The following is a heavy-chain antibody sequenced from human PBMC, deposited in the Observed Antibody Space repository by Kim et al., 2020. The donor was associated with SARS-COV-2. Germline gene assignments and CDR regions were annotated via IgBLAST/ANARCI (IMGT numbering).Heavy chain of an antibody. CDR3: ARSSSWYNPFNYFDY. V-gene: IGHV3-30*07. Sequence: DCVKGRFTISRDNSKNTLYLQMNSLRAEDTAVYYCARSSSWYNPFNYFDYWGQGTLVTVSS. D-gene: IGHD6-13*01. J-gene: IGHJ4*02.